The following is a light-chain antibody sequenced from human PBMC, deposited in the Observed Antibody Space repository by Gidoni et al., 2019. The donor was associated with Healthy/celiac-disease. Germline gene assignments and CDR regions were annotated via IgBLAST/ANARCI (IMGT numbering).Light chain of an antibody. J-gene: IGKJ4*01. Sequence: DIQLTQSPSFLSASVGDRVTITCRASQGISSYLAWYQQNPGKAPKLLIYAASTLQSGVPSRFRGSGSGTEFTLTIRSLQTEDFATYYCQQLKSYPLTFGGGTKVEIK. V-gene: IGKV1-9*01. CDR2: AAS. CDR1: QGISSY. CDR3: QQLKSYPLT.